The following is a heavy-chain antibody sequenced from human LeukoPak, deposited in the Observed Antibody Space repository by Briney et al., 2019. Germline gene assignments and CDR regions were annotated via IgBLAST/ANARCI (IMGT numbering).Heavy chain of an antibody. D-gene: IGHD5-24*01. Sequence: ASVKVSCKASGYTFTGYYINWVRQAPGQGLEWMGWINPNSGGTNYAQKFQGRVTMTRDTSISTAYMELSRLRSDDTAVYYCARGQLRLPYMDVWGKGTTVTVSS. V-gene: IGHV1-2*02. CDR2: INPNSGGT. CDR1: GYTFTGYY. CDR3: ARGQLRLPYMDV. J-gene: IGHJ6*03.